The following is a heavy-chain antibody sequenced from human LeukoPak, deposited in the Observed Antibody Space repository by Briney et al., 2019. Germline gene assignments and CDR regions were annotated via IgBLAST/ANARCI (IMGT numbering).Heavy chain of an antibody. D-gene: IGHD4-23*01. CDR1: GGTFSSYA. J-gene: IGHJ2*01. CDR3: ATRIGGNSDWYFDL. V-gene: IGHV1-69*05. CDR2: IIPIFGTA. Sequence: GASVKVSCKASGGTFSSYAISWVRQAPGQGLEWMGRIIPIFGTANYAQKFQGRVTITTDESTSTAYMELSSLRSEDTAVYYCATRIGGNSDWYFDLWGRGTLVTVSS.